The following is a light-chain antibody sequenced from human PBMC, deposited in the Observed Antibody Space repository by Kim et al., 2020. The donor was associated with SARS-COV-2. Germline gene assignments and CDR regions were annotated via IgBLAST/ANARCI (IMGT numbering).Light chain of an antibody. CDR2: DVS. V-gene: IGLV2-14*03. CDR1: SGDVGGYNY. Sequence: PGQSITISCTGTSGDVGGYNYVSWYQQHPGKAPKLMIYDVSNRPSGVSNRFSGSKSGNTASLTISGLQAEDEADYYCSSYTSSVRVFGGGTQLTVL. CDR3: SSYTSSVRV. J-gene: IGLJ2*01.